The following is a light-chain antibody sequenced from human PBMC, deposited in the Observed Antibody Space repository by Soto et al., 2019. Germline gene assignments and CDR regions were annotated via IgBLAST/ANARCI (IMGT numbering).Light chain of an antibody. V-gene: IGKV2-28*01. Sequence: DIVMTQSPLSLPVTPGEPASISCRSSQSLLHSNGYNYLDWYLQKPGQSPQLLIYLGSNRASGVPDRCSGSGSGTDFTLKISRVEAEDVGVYYCMQALQTRTFGQGTKVDIK. CDR1: QSLLHSNGYNY. CDR3: MQALQTRT. CDR2: LGS. J-gene: IGKJ1*01.